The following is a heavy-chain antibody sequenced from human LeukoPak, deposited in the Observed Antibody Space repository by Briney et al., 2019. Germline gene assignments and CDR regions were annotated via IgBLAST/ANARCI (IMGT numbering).Heavy chain of an antibody. CDR1: GYRFTSYW. CDR2: IYPGDSDI. CDR3: ATGYSGGRGAFDI. D-gene: IGHD6-19*01. Sequence: GESLKISCKGSGYRFTSYWIGWVRQMPGKGVECMGLIYPGDSDIRYSPSFQGQVTISADKSVSTSFLQWSSLKASDTAMYYCATGYSGGRGAFDIWGQGTMVTVSS. J-gene: IGHJ3*02. V-gene: IGHV5-51*01.